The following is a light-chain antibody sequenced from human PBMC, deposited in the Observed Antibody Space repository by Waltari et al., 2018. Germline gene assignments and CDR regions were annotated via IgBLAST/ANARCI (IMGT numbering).Light chain of an antibody. CDR1: QTVDSHS. J-gene: IGKJ2*01. V-gene: IGKV3-20*01. CDR2: AAS. CDR3: QQYDWSPPGYT. Sequence: IALTQSPGTLSLSPGERATLSCRASQTVDSHSVAWYQQRPGQVPRLLIFAASSRATGIPDRFSASGSGTDFTLTISRLEPEDFAVYYCQQYDWSPPGYTFGQGTKLEIK.